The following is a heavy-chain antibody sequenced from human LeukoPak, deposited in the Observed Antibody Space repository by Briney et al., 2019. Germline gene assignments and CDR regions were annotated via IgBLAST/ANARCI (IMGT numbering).Heavy chain of an antibody. V-gene: IGHV4-34*01. D-gene: IGHD3-10*01. J-gene: IGHJ5*02. CDR1: GGSFSGYY. Sequence: SETLSLTCAVYGGSFSGYYWSWIRQPPGKGLEWIGEINHSGSTNYNPSLKSRVTISVDTSKDQFSLKLSSVTAADTTVYYCARRPARITTVRGVWFDPWGQGTLVTVSS. CDR3: ARRPARITTVRGVWFDP. CDR2: INHSGST.